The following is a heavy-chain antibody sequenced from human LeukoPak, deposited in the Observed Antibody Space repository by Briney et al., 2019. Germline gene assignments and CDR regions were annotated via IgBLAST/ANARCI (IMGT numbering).Heavy chain of an antibody. V-gene: IGHV3-23*01. CDR1: GFTFSSYA. Sequence: GGSLRLSCAASGFTFSSYAMSWVRQAPGKGLEWVSAISGSGGSTYYADSVKGRFTISRDNSENTLYLQMNSLRAEDTAVYYCATVRSGVLRFLEWLPPDYYYYYGMGVWGQGTTVTVS. CDR2: ISGSGGST. J-gene: IGHJ6*02. CDR3: ATVRSGVLRFLEWLPPDYYYYYGMGV. D-gene: IGHD3-3*01.